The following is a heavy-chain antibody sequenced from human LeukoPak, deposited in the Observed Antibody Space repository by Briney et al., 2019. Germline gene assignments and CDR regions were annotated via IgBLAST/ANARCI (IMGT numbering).Heavy chain of an antibody. CDR1: GFTFSSYS. D-gene: IGHD3-3*01. CDR3: ARSGIDFWSGYAFDY. V-gene: IGHV3-21*01. CDR2: ISSSSSYI. Sequence: GGSLRLSCAVSGFTFSSYSMNWLRQAPGKGLEWVSSISSSSSYIYYADSVKGRFTISRDNAKNSLYLQMNSLRAEDTAVYYCARSGIDFWSGYAFDYWGQGTLVTVSS. J-gene: IGHJ4*02.